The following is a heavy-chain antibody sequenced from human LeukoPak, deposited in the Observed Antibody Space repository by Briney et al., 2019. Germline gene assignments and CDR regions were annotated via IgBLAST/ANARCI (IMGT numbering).Heavy chain of an antibody. CDR3: ARVRGESPRWFDP. D-gene: IGHD3-10*01. CDR2: INHNGNVN. Sequence: ETLSLTCTVSGGSISSYYWSWIRQPPGKGLEWVASINHNGNVNYYVDSVKGRFTISRDNAKNMLYLQVDSLRAEGTAVYYCARVRGESPRWFDPWGQGTLVTVSS. CDR1: GGSISSYY. V-gene: IGHV3-7*01. J-gene: IGHJ5*02.